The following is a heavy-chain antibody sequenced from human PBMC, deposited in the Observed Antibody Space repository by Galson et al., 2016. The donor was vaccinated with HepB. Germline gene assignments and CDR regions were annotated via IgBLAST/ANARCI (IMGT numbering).Heavy chain of an antibody. Sequence: QSGAEVKKSGESLKISCKGSGDSFNIYWIGWVRQKPGKGLEWMGIIYPRDSDARYSPSFQGQVTISADKSSSTAYLQWSSLKASDTAMYYCARQSNYDFSSYVDSWGQGTLVTVSS. D-gene: IGHD3/OR15-3a*01. CDR2: IYPRDSDA. CDR1: GDSFNIYW. V-gene: IGHV5-51*01. CDR3: ARQSNYDFSSYVDS. J-gene: IGHJ4*02.